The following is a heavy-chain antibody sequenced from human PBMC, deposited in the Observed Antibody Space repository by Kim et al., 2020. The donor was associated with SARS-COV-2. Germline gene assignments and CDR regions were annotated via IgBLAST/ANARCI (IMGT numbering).Heavy chain of an antibody. CDR1: GFTFSSYG. D-gene: IGHD3-22*01. Sequence: GGSLRLSCAASGFTFSSYGMHWVRQAPGKGLEWVAVISYDGSNKYYADSVKGRFTISRDNSKNTLYLQMNSLRAEDTAVYYCAKDRYDSSGYSPNWFDP. V-gene: IGHV3-30*18. CDR2: ISYDGSNK. J-gene: IGHJ5*02. CDR3: AKDRYDSSGYSPNWFDP.